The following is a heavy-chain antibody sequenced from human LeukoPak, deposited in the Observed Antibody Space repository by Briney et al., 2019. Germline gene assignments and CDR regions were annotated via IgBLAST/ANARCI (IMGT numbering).Heavy chain of an antibody. J-gene: IGHJ4*02. CDR2: INHNNGGT. Sequence: ASVKVSCKASGYTLTAYYMHWVRQAPGQGLEWMGWINHNNGGTNSAQKFQGWVTMTRDTSISTAYMELSRLKSDDTAVYYCCSGWFPGYWGQGTLVTVSS. V-gene: IGHV1-2*04. CDR3: CSGWFPGY. D-gene: IGHD6-19*01. CDR1: GYTLTAYY.